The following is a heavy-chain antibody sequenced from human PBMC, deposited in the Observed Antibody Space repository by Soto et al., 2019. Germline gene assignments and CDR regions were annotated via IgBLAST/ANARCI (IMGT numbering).Heavy chain of an antibody. D-gene: IGHD3-22*01. CDR1: EFTVGNNY. CDR3: AKARRTTMIVVVITGPFDY. V-gene: IGHV3-53*01. Sequence: WGSLRLSCVVSEFTVGNNYMSWVRQAPGKGLEWVSVICSGGSTYYADSVKGRFTISRDNSKNTLYLQMNSLRAEDTAVYYCAKARRTTMIVVVITGPFDYWGQGTLVTVSS. J-gene: IGHJ4*02. CDR2: ICSGGST.